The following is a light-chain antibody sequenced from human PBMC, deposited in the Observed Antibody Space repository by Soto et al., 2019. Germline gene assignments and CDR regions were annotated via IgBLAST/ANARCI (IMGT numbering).Light chain of an antibody. Sequence: EIVLTQSPGTLSLSPGERATLSCRASQSVSSSYLAWYQQKPSQAPRLLIYGASSRATGIPDRFSGSGSGTDFTLTISSLQSEDFAVYYCQQYNNWPPVTFGGGTKVDIK. J-gene: IGKJ4*01. V-gene: IGKV3-20*01. CDR1: QSVSSSY. CDR3: QQYNNWPPVT. CDR2: GAS.